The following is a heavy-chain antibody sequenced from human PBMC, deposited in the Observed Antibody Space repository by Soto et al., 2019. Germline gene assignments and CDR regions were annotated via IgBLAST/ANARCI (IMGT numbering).Heavy chain of an antibody. CDR2: IYHSGST. Sequence: AETLSLTCAVCGGSISSSNWWSWVRQPPGKGLEWIGEIYHSGSTNYNPSLKSRVTISVDTSKNQFSLKLSSVTAADTAVYYCARAPRGNYGYPSYFDYWGQGTLVTVSS. J-gene: IGHJ4*02. D-gene: IGHD3-10*01. CDR1: GGSISSSNW. V-gene: IGHV4-4*02. CDR3: ARAPRGNYGYPSYFDY.